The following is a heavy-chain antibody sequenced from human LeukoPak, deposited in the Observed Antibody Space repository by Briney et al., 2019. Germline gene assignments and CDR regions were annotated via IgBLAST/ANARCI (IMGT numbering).Heavy chain of an antibody. D-gene: IGHD5-24*01. V-gene: IGHV3-48*04. CDR3: ARATRNGYDY. CDR2: ISHTSDTI. CDR1: GFTFRIYG. Sequence: GGSLRLSCAASGFTFRIYGMSWVRQAPGKAPEWVSYISHTSDTIYYADSVKGRFTMSRDNARNSLFLQMDSLRAEDTAVYYCARATRNGYDYWGQGTLVTVSS. J-gene: IGHJ4*02.